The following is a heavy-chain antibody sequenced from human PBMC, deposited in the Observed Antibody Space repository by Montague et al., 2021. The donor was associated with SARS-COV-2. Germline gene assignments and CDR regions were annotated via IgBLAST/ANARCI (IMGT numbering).Heavy chain of an antibody. CDR3: ARARQDVVVPALGIGAYYYYYYMDV. CDR2: INHSGST. CDR1: GGSFSGYY. V-gene: IGHV4-34*01. Sequence: SETLSLTCAVYGGSFSGYYWSWICQPPGNGLEWIGEINHSGSTNYNPSLKSRVTISVDTSKNQFSLKLSSVTAADTAVYYCARARQDVVVPALGIGAYYYYYYMDVWGKGTTVTVSS. J-gene: IGHJ6*03. D-gene: IGHD2-2*01.